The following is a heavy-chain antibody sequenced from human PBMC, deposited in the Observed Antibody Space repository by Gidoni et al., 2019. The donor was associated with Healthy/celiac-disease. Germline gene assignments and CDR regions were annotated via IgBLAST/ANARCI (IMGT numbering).Heavy chain of an antibody. CDR3: ARVLRREGKYYYYGMDV. V-gene: IGHV1-2*04. CDR2: INPNSGGT. Sequence: QVQLVQAGAEVKKPGASVQVSCKASGYTFTGYYMHWVRQAPGQGLEWMGWINPNSGGTNYAQKFQGWVTMTRDTSISTAYMELSRLRSDDTAVYYCARVLRREGKYYYYGMDVWGQGTTVTVSS. CDR1: GYTFTGYY. J-gene: IGHJ6*02.